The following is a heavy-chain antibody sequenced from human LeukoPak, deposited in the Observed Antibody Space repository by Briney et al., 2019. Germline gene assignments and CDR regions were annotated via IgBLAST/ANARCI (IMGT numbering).Heavy chain of an antibody. Sequence: GGSLRLSCAASGFTFSSYAMHWVRQAPGKGLEWVAVIPYDGNNKNYADSVKGRFTISRDNSKNTLYLQMNSLRAEDTAVYYCARESGALRGYSYGHWGQGTLVTVSS. CDR1: GFTFSSYA. CDR3: ARESGALRGYSYGH. CDR2: IPYDGNNK. V-gene: IGHV3-30*04. D-gene: IGHD5-18*01. J-gene: IGHJ4*02.